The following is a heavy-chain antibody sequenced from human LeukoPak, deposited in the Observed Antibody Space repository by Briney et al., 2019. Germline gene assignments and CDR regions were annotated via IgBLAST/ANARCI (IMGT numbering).Heavy chain of an antibody. CDR3: ASVGYSSGWYTQTDAFDI. D-gene: IGHD6-19*01. CDR1: GYTFTSYD. V-gene: IGHV1-8*01. Sequence: ASVTVSCKASGYTFTSYDINWVRQATGQGLEWMGWMNPNSGNTGYAQKFQGRVTMTRNTSISTAYMELSSLRSEDTAVYYCASVGYSSGWYTQTDAFDIWGQGTMVTVSS. J-gene: IGHJ3*02. CDR2: MNPNSGNT.